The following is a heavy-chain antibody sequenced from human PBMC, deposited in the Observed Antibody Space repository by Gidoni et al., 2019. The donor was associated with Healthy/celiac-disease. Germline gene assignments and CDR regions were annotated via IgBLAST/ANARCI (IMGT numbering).Heavy chain of an antibody. CDR3: ARSTGMLIGMGAYYFDY. CDR1: GYTFTSYY. D-gene: IGHD3-16*01. J-gene: IGHJ4*02. CDR2: INPSGGST. Sequence: QVQLVQSGAEVKKPGASVTVSCKASGYTFTSYYMHWVRQAPGQGLEWMGIINPSGGSTSYAQKFQGRVTMTRDTSTSTVYMELSSLRSEDTAVYYCARSTGMLIGMGAYYFDYWGQGTLVTVSS. V-gene: IGHV1-46*01.